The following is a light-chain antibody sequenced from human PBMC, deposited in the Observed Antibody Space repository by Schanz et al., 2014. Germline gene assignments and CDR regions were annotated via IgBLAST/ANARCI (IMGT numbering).Light chain of an antibody. CDR1: SSDVGGYNY. V-gene: IGLV2-8*01. CDR2: DVN. CDR3: SSYGGNLGV. J-gene: IGLJ1*01. Sequence: QSALTQPASVSGSLGQSVTISCTGTSSDVGGYNYVSWYQQHPGKAPKLMIFDVNQRPSGVPDRFSGSKSGNTASLTVSGLQAEDEADYYCSSYGGNLGVFGTGTKLTVL.